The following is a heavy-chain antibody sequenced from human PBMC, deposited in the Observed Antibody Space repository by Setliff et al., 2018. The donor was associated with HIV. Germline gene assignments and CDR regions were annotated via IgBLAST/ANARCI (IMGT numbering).Heavy chain of an antibody. Sequence: GASVKVSCKTSGYTFSDYDVAWVRQAPGQRLEWMGWISGYSGHTSYAQNFQGRVTMTTDTSTNTAYLELRGLRSDDTAIYYCAREHGTSWPYFDFWGQGTLVTVSS. CDR2: ISGYSGHT. V-gene: IGHV1-18*01. J-gene: IGHJ4*02. CDR3: AREHGTSWPYFDF. CDR1: GYTFSDYD.